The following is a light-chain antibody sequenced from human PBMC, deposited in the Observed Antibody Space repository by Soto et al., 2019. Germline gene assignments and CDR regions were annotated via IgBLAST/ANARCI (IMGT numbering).Light chain of an antibody. CDR2: QTS. V-gene: IGKV3-11*01. J-gene: IGKJ1*01. CDR3: HQRQSWPRT. Sequence: EIVWTQSPATRSSFPGDRVTLSCRASQDINTRLAWYQHRPGQAPRLLIYQTSIRAAGIPARFSASGSGTDFTLAISDVQPEEFALYDCHQRQSWPRTFGQGTKVDI. CDR1: QDINTR.